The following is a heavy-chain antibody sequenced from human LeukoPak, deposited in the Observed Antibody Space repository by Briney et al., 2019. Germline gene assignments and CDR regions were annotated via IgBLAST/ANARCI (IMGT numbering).Heavy chain of an antibody. Sequence: PGGSLRLSCAASEFTFSSYSMNWVRQAPGKGLEWVSSISSNSIYVFYADSMKGRFTISRDNAKNSLSLQMNSLRAEDTAVYYCARDQVDRIWYFDYWGQGTLVTVSS. J-gene: IGHJ4*02. D-gene: IGHD1-14*01. CDR3: ARDQVDRIWYFDY. CDR1: EFTFSSYS. V-gene: IGHV3-21*01. CDR2: ISSNSIYV.